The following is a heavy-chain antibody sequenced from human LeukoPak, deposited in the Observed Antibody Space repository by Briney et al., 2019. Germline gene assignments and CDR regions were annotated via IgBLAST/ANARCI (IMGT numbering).Heavy chain of an antibody. CDR3: ARTEVVPAYRGVGWFDH. J-gene: IGHJ5*02. CDR2: IIPIFGTA. Sequence: SVKVSCKASGGTFSSYAISWVRQAPGQGLEWMGGIIPIFGTANYAQKFQGRVTITADESTSTAYMELSSLRSEDTAVYYCARTEVVPAYRGVGWFDHWGQGTLVTVSS. CDR1: GGTFSSYA. D-gene: IGHD2-2*01. V-gene: IGHV1-69*01.